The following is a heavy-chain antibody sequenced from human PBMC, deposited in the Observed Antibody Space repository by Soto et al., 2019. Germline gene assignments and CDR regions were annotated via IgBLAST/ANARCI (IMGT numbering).Heavy chain of an antibody. V-gene: IGHV3-48*02. J-gene: IGHJ5*02. D-gene: IGHD6-13*01. Sequence: GESLKISCAASGFTFSSYSMNWVRQAPGKGLEWVSYISSSSSTIYYADSVKGRFTISRNNAKNSLYLQMNSLRDEDTAVYYCARGPGATTAAGSHNWFDPWGQGTLVTVSS. CDR2: ISSSSSTI. CDR3: ARGPGATTAAGSHNWFDP. CDR1: GFTFSSYS.